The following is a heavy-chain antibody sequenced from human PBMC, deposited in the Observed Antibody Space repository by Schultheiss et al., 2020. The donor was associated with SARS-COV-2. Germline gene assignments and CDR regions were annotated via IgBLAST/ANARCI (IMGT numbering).Heavy chain of an antibody. CDR1: GFTFSSYA. D-gene: IGHD4-17*01. J-gene: IGHJ3*02. V-gene: IGHV3-30*14. CDR3: ARSYGDFDAFDI. CDR2: ISYDGSNK. Sequence: GGSLRLSCAASGFTFSSYAMSWVRQAPGKGLEWVAVISYDGSNKYYADSVKGRFTISRDNSKNTLYLQMNSLRAEDTAVYYCARSYGDFDAFDIWGQGTMVTVSS.